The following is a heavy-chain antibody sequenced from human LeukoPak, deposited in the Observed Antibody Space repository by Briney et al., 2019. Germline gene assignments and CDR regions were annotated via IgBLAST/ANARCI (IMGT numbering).Heavy chain of an antibody. Sequence: GGSLRLSCVASGFMVSDYYMNWIRQAPGKGLEWISHISDGDDTIDYADSVKGRSSMSRDNAKNSLYLEVSGLRAEDTAVYYCVRGTYYSGSGLGSWFDPWGQGTLVTVSS. CDR1: GFMVSDYY. CDR2: ISDGDDTI. V-gene: IGHV3-11*01. D-gene: IGHD2-21*01. J-gene: IGHJ5*02. CDR3: VRGTYYSGSGLGSWFDP.